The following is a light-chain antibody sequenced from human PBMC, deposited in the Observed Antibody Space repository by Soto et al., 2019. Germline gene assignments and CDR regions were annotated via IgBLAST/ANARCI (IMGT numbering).Light chain of an antibody. J-gene: IGLJ1*01. CDR2: DNN. Sequence: QSLLTQPPSVSAAPGQKVTISCSGSSSNIGNNYVSWYQQLPGTAPKLLIYDNNKRPSGIPDRFSGSKSGTSATLGITGLQTGDEADYYCGTWDSSLSDVFGTGTKLTVL. CDR1: SSNIGNNY. CDR3: GTWDSSLSDV. V-gene: IGLV1-51*01.